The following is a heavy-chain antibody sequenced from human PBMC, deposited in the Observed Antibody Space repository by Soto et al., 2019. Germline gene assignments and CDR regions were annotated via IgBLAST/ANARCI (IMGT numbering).Heavy chain of an antibody. CDR3: ARGRNYYDSRAYSFDY. V-gene: IGHV1-2*04. CDR1: GYIFTDYY. CDR2: INPNSGAT. Sequence: ASVKVSCKASGYIFTDYYMHWVRQAPGQGLEWMGWINPNSGATNYAQKFQGWVTMTRDTSISTAYMELRSDDTAVYYCARGRNYYDSRAYSFDYWGQGTLVTVSS. J-gene: IGHJ4*02. D-gene: IGHD3-22*01.